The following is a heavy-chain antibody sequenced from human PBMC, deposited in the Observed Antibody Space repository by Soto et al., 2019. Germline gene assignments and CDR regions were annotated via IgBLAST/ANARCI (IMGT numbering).Heavy chain of an antibody. Sequence: VGSLRLSCAASGFTFSSYGMHWVRQAPGKGLEWVAVISYDGSNKYYADSVKGRFTISRDNSKNTLYLQMNSLRAEDTAVYYCAKDYSSSWYGGWTFYYYGMDVWGQGTTVTVS. J-gene: IGHJ6*02. V-gene: IGHV3-30*18. D-gene: IGHD6-13*01. CDR2: ISYDGSNK. CDR3: AKDYSSSWYGGWTFYYYGMDV. CDR1: GFTFSSYG.